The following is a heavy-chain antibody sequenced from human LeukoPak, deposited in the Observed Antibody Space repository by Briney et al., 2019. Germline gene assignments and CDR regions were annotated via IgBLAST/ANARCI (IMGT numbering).Heavy chain of an antibody. CDR1: GFTFSSYA. CDR2: ISYDGSNK. J-gene: IGHJ4*02. CDR3: AKERSIAAAGTGFDY. D-gene: IGHD6-13*01. Sequence: GGSLRLSCAASGFTFSSYAMHWVRQAPGKGLEWVAVISYDGSNKYYADSVKGRFTISRDNFKNTLYLQMNSLRAEDTAVYYCAKERSIAAAGTGFDYWGQGTLVTVSS. V-gene: IGHV3-30-3*01.